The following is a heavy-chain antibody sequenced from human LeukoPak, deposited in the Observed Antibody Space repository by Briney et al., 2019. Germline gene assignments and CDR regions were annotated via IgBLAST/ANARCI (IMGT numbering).Heavy chain of an antibody. Sequence: PGGCLRLSCAASGFTFSSYAMSWVRQAPGKGLEWVSAISGSGGSTYYADSVKGRFTTSRDNSKNTLYLQMNSLRAEDTAVYYCAIRVPAKDAFDIWGQGTMVTVSS. CDR2: ISGSGGST. CDR1: GFTFSSYA. CDR3: AIRVPAKDAFDI. V-gene: IGHV3-23*01. J-gene: IGHJ3*02. D-gene: IGHD6-25*01.